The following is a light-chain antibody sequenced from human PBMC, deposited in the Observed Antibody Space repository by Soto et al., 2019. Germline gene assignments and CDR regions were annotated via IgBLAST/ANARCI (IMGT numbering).Light chain of an antibody. CDR2: GAS. Sequence: LTQSPGTLSLSPGERATLSCRASQTVSNDYLAWYQQKPGQAPRRLRNGASRRATGIPDRFSGSGSGTGFTLTISRLEPEDSAVYYSQQFHTSFTIIFGQGTRLENK. CDR1: QTVSNDY. CDR3: QQFHTSFTII. V-gene: IGKV3-20*01. J-gene: IGKJ5*01.